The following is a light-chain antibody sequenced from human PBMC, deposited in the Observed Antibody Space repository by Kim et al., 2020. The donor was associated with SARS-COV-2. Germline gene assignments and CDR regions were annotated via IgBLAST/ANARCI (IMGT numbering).Light chain of an antibody. V-gene: IGKV1-39*01. CDR1: QSIGSK. CDR2: FAS. J-gene: IGKJ2*03. Sequence: SASIGDRITITCRASQSIGSKLNWYQQKPGKAPKILIYFASNLESGVPSRFSGSGSGRDFTLTIGSLQPEDYATYYCQQSVKIPYSLGQGTKLEI. CDR3: QQSVKIPYS.